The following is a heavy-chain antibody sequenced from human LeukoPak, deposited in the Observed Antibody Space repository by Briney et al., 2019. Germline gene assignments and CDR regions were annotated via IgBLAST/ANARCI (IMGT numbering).Heavy chain of an antibody. CDR1: GYTFTNFG. J-gene: IGHJ4*02. D-gene: IGHD3-22*01. Sequence: ASVRVSCKASGYTFTNFGITWVRQAPGQGLEWMGWIAPYNGDTHYTQNLQDRVTMTTDTSTSTAYMELRSLRSDDTAVYYCASRNYYDTTGYYQFYFDYWGQGTLVTVSS. CDR2: IAPYNGDT. V-gene: IGHV1-18*01. CDR3: ASRNYYDTTGYYQFYFDY.